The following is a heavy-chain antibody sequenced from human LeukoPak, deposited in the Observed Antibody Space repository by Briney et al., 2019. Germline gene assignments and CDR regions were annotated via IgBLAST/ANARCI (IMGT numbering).Heavy chain of an antibody. J-gene: IGHJ4*02. CDR3: AKGTLSGSGSYSDF. D-gene: IGHD3-10*01. V-gene: IGHV3-23*01. CDR1: GFIFTDYA. CDR2: VSGSGSSP. Sequence: GGSLILSCAASGFIFTDYAMSWVRQPPGKGLEWVSVVSGSGSSPYYVDSVKGRFTISRDNSKNTLYLQMNSLRAEDTAVYYCAKGTLSGSGSYSDFWGKGTLVTVSS.